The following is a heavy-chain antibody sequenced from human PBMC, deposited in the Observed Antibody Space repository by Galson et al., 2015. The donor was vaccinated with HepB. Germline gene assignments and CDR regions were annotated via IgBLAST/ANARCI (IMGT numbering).Heavy chain of an antibody. CDR3: ARSPLPGIFGVGWFDP. Sequence: SLRLSCAASGFTFSSYWMSWVRQAPGKGLEWVANIKQDGSEKYYVDSVKGRFTISRDNAKNSLYLQMNSLRAEDTAVYYCARSPLPGIFGVGWFDPWGQGTLVTVSS. J-gene: IGHJ5*02. D-gene: IGHD3-3*01. V-gene: IGHV3-7*03. CDR2: IKQDGSEK. CDR1: GFTFSSYW.